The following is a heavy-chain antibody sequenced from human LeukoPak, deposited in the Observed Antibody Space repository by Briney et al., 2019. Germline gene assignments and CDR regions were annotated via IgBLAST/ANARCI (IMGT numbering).Heavy chain of an antibody. J-gene: IGHJ6*03. CDR1: GFTFSTYD. CDR3: AKDSSSYDWGYMDV. V-gene: IGHV3-23*01. Sequence: GGSLRLSCAASGFTFSTYDMSWVRQAPGKGLEWVSLIGGSDGRTRYADSVKGRFTISRDNSKNTLYLEMNSLRVEDTAVYYCAKDSSSYDWGYMDVWGKGTTVTISS. CDR2: IGGSDGRT. D-gene: IGHD3-22*01.